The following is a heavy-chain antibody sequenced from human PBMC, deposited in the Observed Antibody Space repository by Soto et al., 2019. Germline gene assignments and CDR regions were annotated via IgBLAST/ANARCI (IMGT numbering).Heavy chain of an antibody. D-gene: IGHD2-21*02. V-gene: IGHV3-23*01. CDR1: GFTFSSSA. J-gene: IGHJ3*02. CDR3: AKEGGGVVTLDDGFDI. CDR2: ISSSGGSK. Sequence: EVQLLESGGGLLQPGGSLGLSCVASGFTFSSSAMSWVRQAPGKGLEWISGISSSGGSKYYAHSVKGRVTISRDNSKNTLDMEMNSLRAEDRAIYYCAKEGGGVVTLDDGFDIWGQGTLVTVSS.